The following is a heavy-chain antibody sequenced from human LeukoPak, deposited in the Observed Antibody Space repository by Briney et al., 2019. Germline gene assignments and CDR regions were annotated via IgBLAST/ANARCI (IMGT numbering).Heavy chain of an antibody. CDR2: IRYDGSNK. D-gene: IGHD6-13*01. CDR1: GFTFSSYG. CDR3: AKVAAGPLYY. Sequence: GGSLRLSCAASGFTFSSYGMHWVRQAPGKGLEWVAFIRYDGSNKYYADSVKGRFTISRYNSKNTLYLQMNSLRAEDTAVYHCAKVAAGPLYYWGQGTLVTVSS. V-gene: IGHV3-30*02. J-gene: IGHJ4*02.